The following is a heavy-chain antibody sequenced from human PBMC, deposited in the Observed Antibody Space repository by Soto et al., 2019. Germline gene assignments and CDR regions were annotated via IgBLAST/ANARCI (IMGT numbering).Heavy chain of an antibody. D-gene: IGHD6-19*01. CDR1: GGSFSGYY. J-gene: IGHJ4*02. CDR2: INHSGST. CDR3: ASNRIAVAGTFGN. V-gene: IGHV4-34*01. Sequence: QVQLQQWGAGLLKPSETLSLTCAVYGGSFSGYYWSWIRQPPGKGLEWIGEINHSGSTNYNPSLKSRVTISVDTSKNQFSLKLSSVTAAATAVYYCASNRIAVAGTFGNWGQGSLVTVSS.